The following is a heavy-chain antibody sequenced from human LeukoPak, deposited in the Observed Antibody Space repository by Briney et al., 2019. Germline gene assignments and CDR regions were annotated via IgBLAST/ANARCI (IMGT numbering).Heavy chain of an antibody. CDR2: ISYDGSNK. V-gene: IGHV3-30*18. D-gene: IGHD3-10*01. Sequence: GGSLRLSCAASGFTFSSYGMHWVRQAPGKGLEWVAVISYDGSNKYYADSVKGRFTISRDNSKNTLYLQMNSLRAEDAAVYYSAKDLWFGESYYFDYWGQGTLVTVSS. CDR3: AKDLWFGESYYFDY. CDR1: GFTFSSYG. J-gene: IGHJ4*02.